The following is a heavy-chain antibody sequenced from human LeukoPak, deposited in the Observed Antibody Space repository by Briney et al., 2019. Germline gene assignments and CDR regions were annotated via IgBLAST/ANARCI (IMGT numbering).Heavy chain of an antibody. Sequence: SKTLSLTCTVSGGSISSYYWSWIRQPAGKGLEWIGRIYTSGSTNYNPSLKSRVTISVDTSKNQFSLKLSSVTAADTAVYYCARFSLGIAVAGTGEAFDIWGQGTMVTVSS. J-gene: IGHJ3*02. CDR1: GGSISSYY. CDR3: ARFSLGIAVAGTGEAFDI. CDR2: IYTSGST. V-gene: IGHV4-4*07. D-gene: IGHD6-19*01.